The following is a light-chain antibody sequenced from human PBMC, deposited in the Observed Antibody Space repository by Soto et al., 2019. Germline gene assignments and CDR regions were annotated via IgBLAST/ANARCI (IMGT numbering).Light chain of an antibody. CDR3: QKYYSAPHT. CDR1: QGISNA. Sequence: DIQMTQSPSSLSASVGDRVTITCRASQGISNALAWYQQKPGTAPKLLIYAASTLQSGVPSRFSGSGSGTDFTLTIDSLQPEDAATYYCQKYYSAPHTFGPGTRLEIK. CDR2: AAS. J-gene: IGKJ5*01. V-gene: IGKV1-27*01.